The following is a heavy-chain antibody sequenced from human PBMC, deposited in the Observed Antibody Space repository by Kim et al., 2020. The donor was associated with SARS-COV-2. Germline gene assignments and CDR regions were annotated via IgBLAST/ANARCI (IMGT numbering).Heavy chain of an antibody. V-gene: IGHV3-30-3*01. D-gene: IGHD1-26*01. CDR2: ISYDGSNK. CDR3: ARGRALYYYYGMDV. CDR1: GFTFSSYA. J-gene: IGHJ6*02. Sequence: GGSLRLSCAASGFTFSSYAMHWVRQAPGKGLEWVAVISYDGSNKYYADSVKGRFTISRDNSKNTLYLQMNSLRAEDTAVYYCARGRALYYYYGMDVWGQGTTVTVSS.